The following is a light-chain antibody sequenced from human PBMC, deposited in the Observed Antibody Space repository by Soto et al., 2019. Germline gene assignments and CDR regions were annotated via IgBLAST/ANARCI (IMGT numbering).Light chain of an antibody. CDR3: RQYNKLPWT. CDR2: AAS. V-gene: IGKV3-15*01. J-gene: IGKJ1*01. Sequence: EIVMTQSPATLSVSPGARATLSCRARQSVSSNLDWYQQKPGQAPRLLSYAASTRATGIPARCSGSGSGTEFTLTISSLQSEDFAVYYCRQYNKLPWTFGQGTKVGIQ. CDR1: QSVSSN.